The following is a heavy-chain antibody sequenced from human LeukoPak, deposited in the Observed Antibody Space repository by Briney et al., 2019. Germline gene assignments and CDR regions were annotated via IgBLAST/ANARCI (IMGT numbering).Heavy chain of an antibody. Sequence: SETLSLTCTVSAGSISSHYWRWIRQRPGNGLEWIRYIYYSGSTNYNPSLKSRVTISVDTSKNQFSLKLSSVTAADTAVYYCARSDHGYSGYGIDYWGQGTLVTVSS. CDR3: ARSDHGYSGYGIDY. CDR1: AGSISSHY. V-gene: IGHV4-59*11. D-gene: IGHD5-12*01. CDR2: IYYSGST. J-gene: IGHJ4*02.